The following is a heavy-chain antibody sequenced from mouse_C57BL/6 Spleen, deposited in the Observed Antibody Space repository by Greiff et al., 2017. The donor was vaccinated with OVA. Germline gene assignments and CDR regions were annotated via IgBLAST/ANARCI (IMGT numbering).Heavy chain of an antibody. Sequence: VHLVESGPGLVQPSQSLSITCTVSGFSLTSYGVHWVRQSPGKGLEWLGVIWRGGSTDYNAAFMSRLSITKDNSKSQVFFKMNSLQADDTAIYYCAKNMVTTGGYYFDYWGQGTTLTVSS. CDR2: IWRGGST. D-gene: IGHD2-3*01. V-gene: IGHV2-5*01. CDR1: GFSLTSYG. J-gene: IGHJ2*01. CDR3: AKNMVTTGGYYFDY.